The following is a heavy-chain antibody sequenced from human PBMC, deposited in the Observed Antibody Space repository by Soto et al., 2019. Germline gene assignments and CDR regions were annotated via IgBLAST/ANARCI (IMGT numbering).Heavy chain of an antibody. CDR2: IYYSGST. J-gene: IGHJ4*01. CDR1: GGSVSSGSHS. Sequence: QVQLQESGPGLVKPSETLSLSCTVSGGSVSSGSHSWSWIRQPPGKGLEWIGYIYYSGSTKYNPSLKSRTSIAVDTSKNQFSLILRSVTAADTAVYYCARLNPLRYFDYWGHGALFTVSS. V-gene: IGHV4-61*01. CDR3: ARLNPLRYFDY.